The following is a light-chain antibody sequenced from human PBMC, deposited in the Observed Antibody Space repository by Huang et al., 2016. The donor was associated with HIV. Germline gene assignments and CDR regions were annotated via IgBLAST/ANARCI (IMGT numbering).Light chain of an antibody. Sequence: EIVLTQSPATLSVSPGERATLSCRASQSVSSNLAWYHQKPGQAPRLLIYGASVRATGVPARFSGSGSTTEYSLTISSLQSEDFAVYYCQQYSNWPRGTFGQGTKVDI. CDR1: QSVSSN. J-gene: IGKJ1*01. CDR2: GAS. CDR3: QQYSNWPRGT. V-gene: IGKV3-15*01.